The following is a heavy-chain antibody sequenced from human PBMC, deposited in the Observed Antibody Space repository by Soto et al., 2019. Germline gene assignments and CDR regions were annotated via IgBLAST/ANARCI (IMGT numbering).Heavy chain of an antibody. J-gene: IGHJ3*02. D-gene: IGHD2-15*01. CDR2: ISYDGSNK. CDR1: RFTFSSYA. Sequence: QVQLVESGGGVVQPGRSLRLSCAASRFTFSSYAMHWVRQAPGKGLEWVAVISYDGSNKYYADSVKGRFTISRDNSKNTLYLQMNSLRAEDTAVYYCARDGEDIVVVVAATPPDIWGQGTMVTVSS. CDR3: ARDGEDIVVVVAATPPDI. V-gene: IGHV3-30-3*01.